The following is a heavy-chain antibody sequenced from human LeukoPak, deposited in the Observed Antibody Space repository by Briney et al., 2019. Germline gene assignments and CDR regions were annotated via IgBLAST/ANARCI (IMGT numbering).Heavy chain of an antibody. V-gene: IGHV1-46*01. CDR1: GYTFTGYY. D-gene: IGHD1-14*01. J-gene: IGHJ4*02. CDR3: ARVLGYEGQWEPLDY. Sequence: ASGKVSCKASGYTFTGYYMHWVRQAPGQGLEWMGIINPSSGSTNYAQKFQGRVSMTRDTSTSTVYMELSSLRSEDTAVYYCARVLGYEGQWEPLDYWGQGTLVTVSS. CDR2: INPSSGST.